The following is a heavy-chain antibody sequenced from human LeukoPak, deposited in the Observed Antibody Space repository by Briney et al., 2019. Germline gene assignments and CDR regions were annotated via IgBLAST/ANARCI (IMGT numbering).Heavy chain of an antibody. CDR1: GFTFSSYW. D-gene: IGHD3-22*01. J-gene: IGHJ4*02. CDR2: IKQDGSEK. Sequence: PGGSLRLSCAASGFTFSSYWMSWVRQAPGKGLEWVTNIKQDGSEKYYVDSVKGRFTISRDNAKNSLYLQMNSLRAEDTAVYYCARDRRKGVDYYDRWGQGTLVTVSS. CDR3: ARDRRKGVDYYDR. V-gene: IGHV3-7*01.